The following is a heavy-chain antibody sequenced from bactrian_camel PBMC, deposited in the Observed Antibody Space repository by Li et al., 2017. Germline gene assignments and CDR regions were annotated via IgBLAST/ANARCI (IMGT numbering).Heavy chain of an antibody. CDR3: AADPYPCSTGTMMTNTVVAVLGI. Sequence: HVQLVESGGGSVQPGGSLRLSCAASGLDFSNYCMGWFRQVPGKEREGVAFISTAGTTNYADSVEGRFTISRDNDRSMLYLQMNSLGPDDTAMYYCAADPYPCSTGTMMTNTVVAVLGIWGQGTQVTVS. D-gene: IGHD6*01. CDR2: ISTAGTT. V-gene: IGHV3S53*01. CDR1: GLDFSNYC. J-gene: IGHJ4*01.